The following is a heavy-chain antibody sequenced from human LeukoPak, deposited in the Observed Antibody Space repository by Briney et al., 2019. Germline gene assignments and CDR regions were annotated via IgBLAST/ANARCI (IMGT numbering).Heavy chain of an antibody. J-gene: IGHJ3*02. CDR2: IYPGDSDT. CDR3: ASQTSLEMATGAFDI. Sequence: GESLKISCKGSGYSFTSYWIGWVRQMPGKGLEWMGIIYPGDSDTRYSPSFQGQVTISADKSISTAYLQWSSLKASDTAMYYCASQTSLEMATGAFDIWGQGTMVTVSS. D-gene: IGHD5-24*01. CDR1: GYSFTSYW. V-gene: IGHV5-51*01.